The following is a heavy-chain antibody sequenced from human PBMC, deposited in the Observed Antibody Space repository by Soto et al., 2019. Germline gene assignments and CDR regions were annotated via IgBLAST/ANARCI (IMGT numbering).Heavy chain of an antibody. D-gene: IGHD3-22*01. Sequence: EVQLVESGGGMVQPGGSLRLSCAASGFTFSDHYMDWVRQAPEKGLEWVGRTRNKANSYTTEYAASVKGRFTISRDDSMNSLYLQMNSLKTEDTAVYYCARAKYYDSSGYYYPYYYYGMDVWGQGTTVTVSS. V-gene: IGHV3-72*01. J-gene: IGHJ6*02. CDR1: GFTFSDHY. CDR2: TRNKANSYTT. CDR3: ARAKYYDSSGYYYPYYYYGMDV.